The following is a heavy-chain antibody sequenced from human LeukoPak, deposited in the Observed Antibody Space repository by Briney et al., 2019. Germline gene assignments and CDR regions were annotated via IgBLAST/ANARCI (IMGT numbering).Heavy chain of an antibody. CDR2: IIPIFGTA. J-gene: IGHJ4*02. Sequence: SVEVSCKASGGTFSSYAISWVRQAPGQGLEWMGGIIPIFGTANYAQKFQGRVTITADESTSTAYMELSSLRSEDTAVYYCARDHSKSSGRGSSWGQGTLVTVSS. CDR3: ARDHSKSSGRGSS. D-gene: IGHD6-19*01. CDR1: GGTFSSYA. V-gene: IGHV1-69*01.